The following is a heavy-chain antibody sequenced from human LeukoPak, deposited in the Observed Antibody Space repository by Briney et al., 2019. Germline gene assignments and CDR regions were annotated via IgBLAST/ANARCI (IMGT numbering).Heavy chain of an antibody. J-gene: IGHJ5*02. V-gene: IGHV4-30-2*01. D-gene: IGHD2-21*01. CDR3: ARDVGRGGALLGWFDP. CDR1: GGSISSGGYS. CDR2: INHSGSI. Sequence: PSQTLSLTCAVSGGSISSGGYSWSWIRQPPGKGLEWIGEINHSGSINYNPSLKSRVTISVDTSKNQFSLKLSSVTAADTAVYYCARDVGRGGALLGWFDPWGQGTLVTVSS.